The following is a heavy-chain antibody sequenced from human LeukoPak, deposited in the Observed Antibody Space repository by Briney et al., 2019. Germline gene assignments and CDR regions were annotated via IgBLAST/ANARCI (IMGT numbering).Heavy chain of an antibody. J-gene: IGHJ4*02. Sequence: PGGFLRLSCAAFGFTFSSYGMHWVRQAPGKGLEWLAVISYDGSAKYYADSVEGRFTVSRDNSMNTMYLQMNSLRAEDTAVYYCAKETIAVSGPNYFNYWGQGTLVTVSS. D-gene: IGHD6-19*01. CDR3: AKETIAVSGPNYFNY. V-gene: IGHV3-30*18. CDR1: GFTFSSYG. CDR2: ISYDGSAK.